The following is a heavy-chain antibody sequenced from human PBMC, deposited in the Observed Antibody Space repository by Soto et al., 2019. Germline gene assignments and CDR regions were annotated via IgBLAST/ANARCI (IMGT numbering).Heavy chain of an antibody. CDR3: ARVMVRGVIRAPAKLIEEFNWFDP. CDR1: GYTFTSYG. Sequence: ASVKVSCKASGYTFTSYGIIWVRQAPGQGLEWMGWISAYNGDTNYAQNLQGRLTMTTDTSTSTVYMELRSLRSDDTAVYYCARVMVRGVIRAPAKLIEEFNWFDPWGQGNLVTVSS. J-gene: IGHJ5*02. CDR2: ISAYNGDT. V-gene: IGHV1-18*01. D-gene: IGHD3-10*01.